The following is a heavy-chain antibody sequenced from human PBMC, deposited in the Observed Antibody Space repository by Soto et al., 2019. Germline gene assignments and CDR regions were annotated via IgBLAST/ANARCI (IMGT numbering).Heavy chain of an antibody. CDR3: ARGQQQLDDAFDI. CDR1: GFTFSSYG. J-gene: IGHJ3*02. D-gene: IGHD6-13*01. Sequence: GGSLRLSCAASGFTFSSYGMHWVRQAPGKGLEWVAVIWYDGSNKYYADSVKGRFTISRDNSKNTLYLQMNSLRAEDAAVYYCARGQQQLDDAFDIWGQGTMVTVSS. V-gene: IGHV3-33*01. CDR2: IWYDGSNK.